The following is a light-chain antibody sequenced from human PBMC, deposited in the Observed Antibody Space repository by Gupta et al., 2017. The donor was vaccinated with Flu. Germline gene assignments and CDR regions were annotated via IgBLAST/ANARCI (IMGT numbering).Light chain of an antibody. CDR1: QDINNY. CDR2: VAS. Sequence: DIQLTQSPPFLSASVGDRVTITCRASQDINNYLARYQQTPGKPPKLLIYVASTLHSGAPSRFSGSSSGTEFTLTINSLQPEDFATYYCQQRYLNKYPCFGPGTKVEI. CDR3: QQRYLNKYPC. J-gene: IGKJ3*01. V-gene: IGKV1-9*01.